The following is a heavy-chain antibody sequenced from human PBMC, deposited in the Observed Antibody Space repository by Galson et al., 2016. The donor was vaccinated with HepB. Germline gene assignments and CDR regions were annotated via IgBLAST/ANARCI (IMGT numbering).Heavy chain of an antibody. J-gene: IGHJ4*02. CDR3: ARSEGAAGTRALDY. CDR1: GFTFNSYW. CDR2: INGDGSST. V-gene: IGHV3-74*01. D-gene: IGHD6-13*01. Sequence: SLRLSCAASGFTFNSYWMHWVRQAPGKGLVWVSRINGDGSSTSYADSVKGRFTISRDNAKNTLYLQMNSLRAEDTAIYYCARSEGAAGTRALDYWGQGTLVTVSS.